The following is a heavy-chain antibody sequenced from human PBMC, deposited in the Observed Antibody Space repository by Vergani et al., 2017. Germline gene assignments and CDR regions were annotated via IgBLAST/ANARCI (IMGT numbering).Heavy chain of an antibody. J-gene: IGHJ6*02. CDR3: ANSVIAGNVGVAYFGMDV. Sequence: QVQLEESGGGVVQPGRSLRLSCAGSGFTLSSHAIHWVRQAPGKGLEWVSFIRYDGSSEYYGDSVKGRFTISRDKSQNTVNLQMNSLRTEDTAVYFCANSVIAGNVGVAYFGMDVWGRGPRSPSP. V-gene: IGHV3-30*02. CDR2: IRYDGSSE. D-gene: IGHD2/OR15-2a*01. CDR1: GFTLSSHA.